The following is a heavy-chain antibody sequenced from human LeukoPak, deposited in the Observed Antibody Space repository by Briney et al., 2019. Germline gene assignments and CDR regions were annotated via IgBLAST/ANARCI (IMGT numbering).Heavy chain of an antibody. CDR3: ARRARSSSWYEGIDY. J-gene: IGHJ4*02. Sequence: SETLSLTCTVSGYSISSGYYWGWIRQPPGKGLEWIGSIYHSGSTYYNPSLKSRVTISVDTSKNQFSLKLSSVTAADTAVYYCARRARSSSWYEGIDYWGQGTLVTVSS. D-gene: IGHD6-13*01. V-gene: IGHV4-38-2*02. CDR1: GYSISSGYY. CDR2: IYHSGST.